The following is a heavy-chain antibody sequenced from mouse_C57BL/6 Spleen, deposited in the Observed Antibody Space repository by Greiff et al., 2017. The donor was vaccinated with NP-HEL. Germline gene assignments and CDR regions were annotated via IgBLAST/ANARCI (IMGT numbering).Heavy chain of an antibody. J-gene: IGHJ1*03. V-gene: IGHV5-4*01. CDR3: ARDRDGSSPWGFDV. Sequence: EVQLVESGGGLVKPGGSLKLSCAASGFTFSSYAMSWVRQTPEKRLEWVATISDGGSYTYYPDNVKGRFTISRDNAKNNLYLQMSHLKSEDTAMYYCARDRDGSSPWGFDVWGTGTTVTVSS. CDR1: GFTFSSYA. D-gene: IGHD1-1*01. CDR2: ISDGGSYT.